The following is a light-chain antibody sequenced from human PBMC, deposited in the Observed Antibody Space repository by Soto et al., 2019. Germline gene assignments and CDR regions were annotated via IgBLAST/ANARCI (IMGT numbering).Light chain of an antibody. J-gene: IGLJ1*01. CDR3: QSYDSSVTTYV. Sequence: QSVLTQPPSVSGAPGQRVTVSCTGSRFNIGGGDYVHWYQQLPGRAPKLLISGSTNRPSGIPDRFSGSKSGTSASLAITGLQAEDEADYYCQSYDSSVTTYVFGRGTKLTVL. V-gene: IGLV1-40*01. CDR2: GST. CDR1: RFNIGGGDY.